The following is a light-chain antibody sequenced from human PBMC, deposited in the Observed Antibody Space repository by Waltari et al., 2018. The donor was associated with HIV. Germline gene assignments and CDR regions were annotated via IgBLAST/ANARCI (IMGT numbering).Light chain of an antibody. CDR2: DDS. Sequence: SYVVTQPPSVSVAPGQTAGITCGGNNIGRKGVHWYQQKTGQAPVLVVYDDSDRSSGIPERFSGSNSGNTATLTITRVEAGDEADYYCQVWDFSTVIFGGGTKLTVL. J-gene: IGLJ2*01. CDR3: QVWDFSTVI. CDR1: NIGRKG. V-gene: IGLV3-21*02.